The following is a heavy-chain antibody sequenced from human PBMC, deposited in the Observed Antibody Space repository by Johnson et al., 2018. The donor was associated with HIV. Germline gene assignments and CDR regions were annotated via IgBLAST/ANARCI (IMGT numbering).Heavy chain of an antibody. CDR1: GFKLYEYD. CDR2: INWSGGGT. D-gene: IGHD3-22*01. CDR3: ARGMYYYDTSGYLIRPRAFDI. V-gene: IGHV3-20*04. J-gene: IGHJ3*02. Sequence: EVQLVESGGDVVRPGGSLRISCVASGFKLYEYDVSWVRQVPGKGLEWVSGINWSGGGTAYADSVKGRFTVSSDNAKNSLYLQMNSLRAEDTALYYCARGMYYYDTSGYLIRPRAFDIWGQGTMVTVSS.